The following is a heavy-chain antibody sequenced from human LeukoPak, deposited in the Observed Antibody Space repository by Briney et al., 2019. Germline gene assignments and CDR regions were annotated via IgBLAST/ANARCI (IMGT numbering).Heavy chain of an antibody. D-gene: IGHD4-23*01. CDR2: IYYSGST. J-gene: IGHJ4*02. V-gene: IGHV4-39*01. Sequence: SETLSLTCTVSGGSISSSSYYWGWIRQPPGKGLEWIGSIYYSGSTYYNPSLKSRVTISVDTSKNQFSLKLSSVTAADTAVYYCARHFSLYGGTDYWGQGTLVTVSS. CDR3: ARHFSLYGGTDY. CDR1: GGSISSSSYY.